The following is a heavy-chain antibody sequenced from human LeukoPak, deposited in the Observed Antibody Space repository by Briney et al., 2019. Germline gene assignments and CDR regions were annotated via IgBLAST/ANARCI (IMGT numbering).Heavy chain of an antibody. CDR3: ARGSYGSGSYYIVY. CDR1: GGSISSYH. D-gene: IGHD3-10*01. J-gene: IGHJ4*02. V-gene: IGHV4-59*01. Sequence: SETLSLTCTVSGGSISSYHWSWIRQPPGKGLEWIGYIYYSGSTNYNPSLKSRVTISVDTSKNQFSLKLSSVTAADTAVYYCARGSYGSGSYYIVYWGQGTLVTVSS. CDR2: IYYSGST.